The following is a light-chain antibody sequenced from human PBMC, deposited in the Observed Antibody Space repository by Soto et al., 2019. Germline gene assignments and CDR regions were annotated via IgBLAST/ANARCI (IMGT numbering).Light chain of an antibody. J-gene: IGKJ1*01. CDR3: QSYGSSRT. V-gene: IGKV3-20*01. CDR1: QRLVNTY. Sequence: EVVLTQSPCSLSWSPGDRATLSCRASQRLVNTYVAWYQQKAGQAPRLLIYDASTRATGIPDRFSGSGSGTDFTLSISRLEPEDFAVYYCQSYGSSRTFGHGTKVDIK. CDR2: DAS.